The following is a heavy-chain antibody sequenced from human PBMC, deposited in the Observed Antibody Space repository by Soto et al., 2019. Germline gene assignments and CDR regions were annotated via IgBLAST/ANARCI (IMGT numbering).Heavy chain of an antibody. CDR1: GYTFTSYG. CDR3: SRHGYSSWREGWFDP. Sequence: QVKLEQSGAEVKKPGASVKVSCKASGYTFTSYGISWVRQAPGQGLEWMGWISAYNGNTNYAQQLQGRVTMTTDTATSTADMDQRSRRAHETAVYYWSRHGYSSWREGWFDPWGQGPLATVSS. J-gene: IGHJ5*02. D-gene: IGHD6-19*01. CDR2: ISAYNGNT. V-gene: IGHV1-18*01.